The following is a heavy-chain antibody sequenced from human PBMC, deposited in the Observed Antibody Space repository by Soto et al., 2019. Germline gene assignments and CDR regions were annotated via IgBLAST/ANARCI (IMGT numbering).Heavy chain of an antibody. V-gene: IGHV4-39*01. CDR3: ARHRACNTACDFDH. D-gene: IGHD2-15*01. J-gene: IGHJ4*02. CDR2: VAYTGTT. CDR1: GDSIDSHASH. Sequence: QLQLRESGPGLERPSETLSLSCFVSGDSIDSHASHWSWIRQSPGKGLEWIGTVAYTGTTYYPPPLRSRVTVSADKSKNQFSLKLTSVTAADTAVYYCARHRACNTACDFDHWGQGTLVTVSS.